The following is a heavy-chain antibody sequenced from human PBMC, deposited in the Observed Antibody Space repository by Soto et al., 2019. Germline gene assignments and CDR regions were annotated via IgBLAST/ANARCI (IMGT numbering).Heavy chain of an antibody. Sequence: PSETLSLTCAVSGYSISSSNWRGWIRQPPGKGLEWIGYIYYSGTTYYNPSLKSRVTMSVDTSKNQFSLKLTSVTAVDTAVYYCARREIQGPIGYWGQGTLVTVSS. CDR3: ARREIQGPIGY. V-gene: IGHV4-28*01. CDR2: IYYSGTT. CDR1: GYSISSSNW. J-gene: IGHJ4*02. D-gene: IGHD1-26*01.